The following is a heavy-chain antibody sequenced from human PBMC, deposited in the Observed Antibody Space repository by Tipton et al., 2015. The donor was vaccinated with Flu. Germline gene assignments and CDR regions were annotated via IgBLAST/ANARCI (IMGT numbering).Heavy chain of an antibody. Sequence: SLRLSCAASDFSITNYVMHWVRQAPGKGLEWVAFIHFGGTTQNHADSVKGRFTIYRDASKDTVYLQMNSLRPEDTAVYYGATPAQYWPCDGSTCYRDFHMWGQGTVVTVSS. CDR2: IHFGGTTQ. CDR3: ATPAQYWPCDGSTCYRDFHM. J-gene: IGHJ3*02. V-gene: IGHV3-30*02. D-gene: IGHD2-2*01. CDR1: DFSITNYV.